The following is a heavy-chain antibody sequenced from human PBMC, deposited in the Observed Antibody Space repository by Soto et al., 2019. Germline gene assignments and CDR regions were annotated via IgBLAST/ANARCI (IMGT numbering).Heavy chain of an antibody. CDR3: ARGAGLTWFASRAESNHNGLDV. V-gene: IGHV1-69*01. J-gene: IGHJ6*02. CDR1: GGTFSTYA. CDR2: IIPLFGTA. Sequence: QVQLVQSGAEVEKPGSSVKVSCKSSGGTFSTYAIHWVRQAPGQGLEWMGRIIPLFGTANYTQKLKGRVTITSDEATSTAYRELSSMKAEDTAVYYCARGAGLTWFASRAESNHNGLDVWGQGTTVSVSS. D-gene: IGHD3-10*01.